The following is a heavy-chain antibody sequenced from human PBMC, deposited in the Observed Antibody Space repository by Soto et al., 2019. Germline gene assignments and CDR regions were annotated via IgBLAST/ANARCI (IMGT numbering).Heavy chain of an antibody. D-gene: IGHD3-10*01. V-gene: IGHV1-69*06. J-gene: IGHJ6*02. CDR1: GGTFSSYA. CDR2: IIPIFGTA. CDR3: ARGITMVRGPYYGMDV. Sequence: ASVKVSCKASGGTFSSYAISWVRQAPGQGLEWMGGIIPIFGTANYAQKFQGRVTITADKSTSTAYMELSSLRSEDTAVYYCARGITMVRGPYYGMDVWGQGTTVTVSS.